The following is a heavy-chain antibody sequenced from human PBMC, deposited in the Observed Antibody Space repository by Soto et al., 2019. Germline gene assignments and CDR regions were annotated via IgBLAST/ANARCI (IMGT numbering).Heavy chain of an antibody. J-gene: IGHJ6*02. CDR3: AKEGTTGGQHCYGMDV. CDR1: GFTFSDYV. CDR2: IGRGDDK. Sequence: EVQLLESGGGLVQPGGSLRLSCEASGFTFSDYVMNWVRQGPGKGLEWVSTIGRGDDKYYADSVKGRFTISRDTSKNTLFLKMNSRRAEDTALYFWAKEGTTGGQHCYGMDVGGQGTTVTLS. D-gene: IGHD2-15*01. V-gene: IGHV3-23*01.